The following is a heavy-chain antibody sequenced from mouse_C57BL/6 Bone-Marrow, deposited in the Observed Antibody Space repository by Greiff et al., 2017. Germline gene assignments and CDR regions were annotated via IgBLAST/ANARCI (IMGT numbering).Heavy chain of an antibody. Sequence: VQLQQSGAELARPGASVTMSCKASGYTFTSSTMHWVKQRPGQGLEWIGYINPSSGYTTYNQKFKDKATLTADKSSSTAYMQLSSLTSEEPAVYYGTRHSTTGVAQFAYWGQGTLVTVAA. D-gene: IGHD1-1*01. CDR1: GYTFTSST. V-gene: IGHV1-4*01. CDR2: INPSSGYT. J-gene: IGHJ3*01. CDR3: TRHSTTGVAQFAY.